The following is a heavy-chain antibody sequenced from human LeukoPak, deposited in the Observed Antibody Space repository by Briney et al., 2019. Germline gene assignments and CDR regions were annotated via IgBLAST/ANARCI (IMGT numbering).Heavy chain of an antibody. Sequence: SSETLSLTCAVYGGSFSGYYWSWIRQPPGKGLEWIGEINHSGSTNYNPSLKSRVTISVDTSKNQFSLKLSSVTAADTAVYYCARGVYYYGSGSSQKLDYWGQGTLVTVSS. CDR3: ARGVYYYGSGSSQKLDY. J-gene: IGHJ4*02. CDR1: GGSFSGYY. CDR2: INHSGST. D-gene: IGHD3-10*01. V-gene: IGHV4-34*01.